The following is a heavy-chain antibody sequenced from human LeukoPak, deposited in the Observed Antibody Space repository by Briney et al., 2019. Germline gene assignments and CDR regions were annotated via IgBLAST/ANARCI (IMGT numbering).Heavy chain of an antibody. D-gene: IGHD4-23*01. Sequence: SVKVSCKASGGTFSSYAISWVRQAPGQGLEWMGGIIPIFGTANYAQKFQGRVTITADESTSTAYMELSSLRSEDTAVYYCARGTHYGDNPVYFDYWGQGTLVTVSS. CDR3: ARGTHYGDNPVYFDY. V-gene: IGHV1-69*01. CDR1: GGTFSSYA. CDR2: IIPIFGTA. J-gene: IGHJ4*02.